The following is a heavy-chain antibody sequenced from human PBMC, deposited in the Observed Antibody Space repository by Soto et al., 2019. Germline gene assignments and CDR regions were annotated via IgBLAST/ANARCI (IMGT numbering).Heavy chain of an antibody. Sequence: QVQLQESGPGLVKPSETLSLSCSVSGDSISDTSHYWGWIRQPPGQGLEWIGSIYYSGSTYYNPSLKTRVTISADPSKNQFSLILNSVTAADTALYYCSRHPLYYDVSNGYYPWPLAPDYWGQGILVSVSS. D-gene: IGHD3-3*01. CDR2: IYYSGST. CDR1: GDSISDTSHY. CDR3: SRHPLYYDVSNGYYPWPLAPDY. J-gene: IGHJ4*02. V-gene: IGHV4-39*01.